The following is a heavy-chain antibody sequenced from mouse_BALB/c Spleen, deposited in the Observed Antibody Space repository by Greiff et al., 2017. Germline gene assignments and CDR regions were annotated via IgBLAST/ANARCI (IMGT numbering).Heavy chain of an antibody. CDR2: SRNKANDYTT. Sequence: EVNLVESGGGLVQPGGSLRLSCATSGFTFSDFYMEWVRQPPGKRLEWIAASRNKANDYTTEYSASVKGRFIVSRDTSQSILYLQMNALRAEDTAIYYCARRNYGSSWFAYWGQGTLVTVSA. D-gene: IGHD1-1*01. J-gene: IGHJ3*01. V-gene: IGHV7-1*02. CDR3: ARRNYGSSWFAY. CDR1: GFTFSDFY.